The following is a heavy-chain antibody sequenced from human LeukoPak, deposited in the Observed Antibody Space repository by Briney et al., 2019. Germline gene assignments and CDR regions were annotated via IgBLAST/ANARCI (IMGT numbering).Heavy chain of an antibody. CDR1: GIIFSRYW. J-gene: IGHJ3*02. CDR2: INSDGSST. Sequence: GGSLRLSCAASGIIFSRYWMHWVRQAPGKGLVWVSRINSDGSSTSYADSVKGRFTISRDNAKNTLYLQMSSLRAEDTAVYYCAGETSRDAFDIWGQGTMVTISS. V-gene: IGHV3-74*01. CDR3: AGETSRDAFDI.